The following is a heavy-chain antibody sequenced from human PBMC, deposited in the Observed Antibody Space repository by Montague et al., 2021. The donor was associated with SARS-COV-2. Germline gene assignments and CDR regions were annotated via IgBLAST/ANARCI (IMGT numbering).Heavy chain of an antibody. CDR2: IYSSGST. V-gene: IGHV4-4*07. J-gene: IGHJ4*02. CDR3: ARDYSHCSGGSCVFDY. CDR1: GGSISNYY. D-gene: IGHD2-15*01. Sequence: SETLSLTCTVSGGSISNYYWSWIRQPAGKGLEWIGRIYSSGSTXXXPSXXXRXSMSVDTSKNQFSLKLNSVTAADTAIYYCARDYSHCSGGSCVFDYWGQGTLVTVSS.